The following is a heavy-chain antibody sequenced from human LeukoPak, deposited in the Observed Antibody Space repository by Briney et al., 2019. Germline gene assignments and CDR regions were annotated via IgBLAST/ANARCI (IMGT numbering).Heavy chain of an antibody. D-gene: IGHD1-14*01. V-gene: IGHV3-48*01. Sequence: GGSLRLSRAASGFTFSSYSMNWVRQAPGKGLEWVSYISSSSSTIYYADSGKGRFTISRDNAKNSLYLQMNSLRAEDTAVYYCARDRSGLSAYMDVWGKGTTVTISS. J-gene: IGHJ6*03. CDR1: GFTFSSYS. CDR2: ISSSSSTI. CDR3: ARDRSGLSAYMDV.